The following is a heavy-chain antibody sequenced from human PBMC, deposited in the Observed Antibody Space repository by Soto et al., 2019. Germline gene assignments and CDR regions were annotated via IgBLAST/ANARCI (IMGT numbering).Heavy chain of an antibody. D-gene: IGHD4-17*01. Sequence: QVQLVQSGAEVKKPGASVKVSCKASGYTFTSYYMHWVRQAPGQGLEWMGIINPSGGSTSYAQKFQGRVTMTTDTSTSTSYMELSSLRSEDTAVYYCARQTTVTHPADWYFDLWGRGTLVTVSS. J-gene: IGHJ2*01. CDR2: INPSGGST. CDR3: ARQTTVTHPADWYFDL. V-gene: IGHV1-46*01. CDR1: GYTFTSYY.